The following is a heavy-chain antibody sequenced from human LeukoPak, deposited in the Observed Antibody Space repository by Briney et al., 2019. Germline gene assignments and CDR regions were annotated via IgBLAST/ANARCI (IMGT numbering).Heavy chain of an antibody. J-gene: IGHJ6*03. D-gene: IGHD6-6*01. V-gene: IGHV4-34*01. CDR1: GGSFSGYY. CDR2: INHSGST. Sequence: SETLSLTCAVYGGSFSGYYWSWIRQPPGKGLEWIGEINHSGSTNYNPSLKSRVTISVDTSKNQFSLKLSSVTAADTAVYYCARVRGAARDYYYYMDVWGKGTTVTVSS. CDR3: ARVRGAARDYYYYMDV.